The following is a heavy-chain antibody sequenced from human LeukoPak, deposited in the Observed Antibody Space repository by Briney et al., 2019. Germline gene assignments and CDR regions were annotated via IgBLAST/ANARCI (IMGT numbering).Heavy chain of an antibody. J-gene: IGHJ4*02. CDR2: ISSSGSTI. V-gene: IGHV3-48*03. CDR1: GFTFSSYE. Sequence: GGSLRLSCAASGFTFSSYEMNWVRQAPGKGLEWVSYISSSGSTIYYADSVKGRFTISRDNAKNTLYLQMNSLRAEDTAVYYCPRDHLVLGVTYAYWGQGTLVTVSS. D-gene: IGHD4-23*01. CDR3: PRDHLVLGVTYAY.